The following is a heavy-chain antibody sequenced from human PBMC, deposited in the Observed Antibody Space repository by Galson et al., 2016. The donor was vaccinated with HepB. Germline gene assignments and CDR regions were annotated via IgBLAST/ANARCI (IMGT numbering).Heavy chain of an antibody. CDR1: GFTFNHFA. V-gene: IGHV3-23*01. J-gene: IGHJ4*02. CDR2: ISRDSGVT. Sequence: SLRLSCAASGFTFNHFAMSWVRQAPGKGLEWVSTISRDSGVTYYADSVKGRFTISRDNSKNTLYLQMSSLRADDTAVYYCAKDESGSQGIFDSWGQGTQVSVSS. CDR3: AKDESGSQGIFDS. D-gene: IGHD1-26*01.